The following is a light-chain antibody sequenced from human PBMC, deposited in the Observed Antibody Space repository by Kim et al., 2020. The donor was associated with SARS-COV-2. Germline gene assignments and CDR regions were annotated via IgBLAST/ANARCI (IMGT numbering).Light chain of an antibody. V-gene: IGKV3-20*01. CDR2: GAS. CDR1: QSVTSSY. Sequence: SPGERSTLACRASQSVTSSYLAWYQQKPGQAPRLLIYGASSRATGIPDRFSGSGSGTDFTLTISRLEPEDFAVYYCQQYGSSPGTFGRGTKLEI. CDR3: QQYGSSPGT. J-gene: IGKJ2*01.